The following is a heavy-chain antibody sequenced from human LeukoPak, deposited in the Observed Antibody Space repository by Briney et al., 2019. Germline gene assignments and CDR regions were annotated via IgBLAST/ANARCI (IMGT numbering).Heavy chain of an antibody. CDR1: GYSFTNYW. CDR2: IDPSDSYT. Sequence: PGGSLRLSCKGSGYSFTNYWISWGRQMPGKGLEWMGRIDPSDSYTNYSPSFQGHVTISADKSISTAYLQWSSLKASDTAMYYCAKHYGDYVAHFDYWGQGTLVTVSS. J-gene: IGHJ4*02. CDR3: AKHYGDYVAHFDY. V-gene: IGHV5-10-1*01. D-gene: IGHD4-17*01.